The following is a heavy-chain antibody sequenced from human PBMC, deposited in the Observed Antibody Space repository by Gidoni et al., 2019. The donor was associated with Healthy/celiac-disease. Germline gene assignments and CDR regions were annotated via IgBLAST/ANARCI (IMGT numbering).Heavy chain of an antibody. CDR2: IYYSGST. D-gene: IGHD4-17*01. V-gene: IGHV4-59*01. J-gene: IGHJ4*02. CDR1: GGSISSYY. Sequence: QVQLQESGAGLVKPSETLSLTCTVSGGSISSYYWSWIRQPPGKGLEWIGYIYYSGSTNYNPSLKSRVTISVDTSKNQFSLKLSSVTAADTAVYYCARGGYGDYGFDYWGQGTLVTVSS. CDR3: ARGGYGDYGFDY.